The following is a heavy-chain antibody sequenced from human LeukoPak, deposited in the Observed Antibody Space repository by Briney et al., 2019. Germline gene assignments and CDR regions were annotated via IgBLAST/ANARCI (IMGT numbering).Heavy chain of an antibody. D-gene: IGHD3-10*01. V-gene: IGHV3-30*03. J-gene: IGHJ3*02. Sequence: GGSLRLSRAASGFTFSSYGMHWVRQAPGKGLEWVAVISYDGSNKYYADSVKGRFTISRDNSKNTLYLQMNSLRAEGRAVYYCAGFGESSLAFDIWGQGTMVTVSS. CDR2: ISYDGSNK. CDR3: AGFGESSLAFDI. CDR1: GFTFSSYG.